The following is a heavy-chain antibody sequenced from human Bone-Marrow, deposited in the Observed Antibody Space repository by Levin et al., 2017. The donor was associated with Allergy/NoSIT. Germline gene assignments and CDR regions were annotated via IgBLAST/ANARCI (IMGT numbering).Heavy chain of an antibody. CDR1: GDTFSSYD. CDR3: ATGKVHLGGPP. V-gene: IGHV1-8*01. CDR2: MNPNSGNT. J-gene: IGHJ5*02. Sequence: GESLKISCKASGDTFSSYDINWVRQASGQGLEWMGWMNPNSGNTVYAKKFQGRVTMTRNTSISTAYMDLSSLRSDDTATYYCATGKVHLGGPPWGQGTLVTVSA.